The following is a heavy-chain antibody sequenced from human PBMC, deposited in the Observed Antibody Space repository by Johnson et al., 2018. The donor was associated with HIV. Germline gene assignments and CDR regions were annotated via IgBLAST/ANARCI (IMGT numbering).Heavy chain of an antibody. J-gene: IGHJ3*02. CDR3: ATEARGVHGTLRFLEWSDGFDI. V-gene: IGHV3-30-3*01. CDR2: ISYDGSNK. D-gene: IGHD3-3*01. Sequence: VQLVESGGGVVQPGRSLRLSCVASGFTFSSYAMHWVRQAPGKGLEWVAVISYDGSNKYYADSVKGRFTISRDNSKNTLYLQMNSLRTEDTAVYYCATEARGVHGTLRFLEWSDGFDIWGQGTMVTVSS. CDR1: GFTFSSYA.